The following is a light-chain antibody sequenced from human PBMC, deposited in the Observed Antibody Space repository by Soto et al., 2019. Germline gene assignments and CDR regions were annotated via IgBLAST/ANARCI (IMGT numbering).Light chain of an antibody. V-gene: IGKV1-39*01. CDR3: QQSYSTPPIT. J-gene: IGKJ5*01. CDR2: AAS. CDR1: QSISSY. Sequence: DIQMTQSPSSLSASVGDRVTITCRASQSISSYLNWYQQKPGKAPKLLIYAASSLHSGVPSRFSGSGSGTDFTLTISSLQPADFATYYCQQSYSTPPITFGQGTRLEIK.